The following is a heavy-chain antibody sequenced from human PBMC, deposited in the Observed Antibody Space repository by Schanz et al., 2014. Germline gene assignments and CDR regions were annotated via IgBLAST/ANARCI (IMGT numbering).Heavy chain of an antibody. J-gene: IGHJ4*02. CDR2: IDYAGST. D-gene: IGHD6-19*01. Sequence: EVPLLESGGGLVQPGGSLRLSCTVSGFTVNNYAMNWVRQAPGRGLEWVSLIDYAGSTNYADSVKGRMTVSRDTSKNALFLQMNNLRAEDTAVYYCASPPISVAGRLADYWGQGILVAVSS. V-gene: IGHV3-66*01. CDR1: GFTVNNYA. CDR3: ASPPISVAGRLADY.